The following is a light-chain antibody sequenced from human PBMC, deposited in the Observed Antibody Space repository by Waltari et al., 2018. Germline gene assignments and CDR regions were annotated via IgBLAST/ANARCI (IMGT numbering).Light chain of an antibody. CDR1: VLADNS. Sequence: YELTQPPSVSVSPGQTATLTCPGAVLADNSPRWYQKRPGQSPVLLLYQGNKRPSGTPDRFSGSNSGNTVTLTITGALAVDEADYYCQAWVSNTAVVFGGGTKLTVL. CDR3: QAWVSNTAVV. CDR2: QGN. V-gene: IGLV3-1*01. J-gene: IGLJ2*01.